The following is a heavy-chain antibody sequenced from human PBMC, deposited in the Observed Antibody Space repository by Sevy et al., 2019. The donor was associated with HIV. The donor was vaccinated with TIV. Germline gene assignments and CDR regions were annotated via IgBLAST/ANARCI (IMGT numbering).Heavy chain of an antibody. CDR2: ISHDGNKE. Sequence: GGSLRLSCAASGFTFSAYAVHWVRQAPGKGLEWVAVISHDGNKEDYAQSVRGRFTLSRDNSKKTLFLQMNGLRTDDTGLYYCARDKASEFYYGMDVWGQGTTVTVSS. CDR3: ARDKASEFYYGMDV. J-gene: IGHJ6*02. V-gene: IGHV3-30-3*01. CDR1: GFTFSAYA. D-gene: IGHD3-10*01.